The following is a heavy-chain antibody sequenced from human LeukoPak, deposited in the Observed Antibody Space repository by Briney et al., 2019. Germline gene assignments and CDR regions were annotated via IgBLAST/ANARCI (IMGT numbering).Heavy chain of an antibody. J-gene: IGHJ4*02. CDR3: AKYVGPLKYYFDY. Sequence: PGGSLRLSCAASGFTFSSYSMNWVRQAPGKGLEWVSSISSSSSYIYYADSVKGRFTISRDDAKNSLYLQINSLRAEDTAVYYCAKYVGPLKYYFDYWGQGTLVTVSS. CDR2: ISSSSSYI. CDR1: GFTFSSYS. D-gene: IGHD3-16*01. V-gene: IGHV3-21*04.